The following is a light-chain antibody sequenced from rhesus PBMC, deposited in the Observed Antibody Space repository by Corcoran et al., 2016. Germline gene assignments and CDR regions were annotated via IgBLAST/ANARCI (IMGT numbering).Light chain of an antibody. CDR1: QGISKY. J-gene: IGKJ4*01. Sequence: DIQMTQSPSSLSASVGDRVTITCQASQGISKYLVWYQQKPGKAHKLLMYDASTLQSGAPSRFSGSGSGTEFTLTISSLPPEDFATYYCQQHNSYPLTFGGGTKVEFK. CDR2: DAS. V-gene: IGKV1-33*02. CDR3: QQHNSYPLT.